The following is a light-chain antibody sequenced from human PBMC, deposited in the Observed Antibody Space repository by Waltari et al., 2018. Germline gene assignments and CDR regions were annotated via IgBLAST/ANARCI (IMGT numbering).Light chain of an antibody. CDR1: TSDVGGYNH. V-gene: IGLV2-11*01. CDR2: DVT. CDR3: CSFAGTYTWV. J-gene: IGLJ3*02. Sequence: SALTQPRSVSGSPGQSVTISCTGTTSDVGGYNHGLWYQHHPGKAPKLMIFDVTQRPSGVPDRFSGSKSANMASLTISGLQAEDEADYYCCSFAGTYTWVFGGGTKVTVL.